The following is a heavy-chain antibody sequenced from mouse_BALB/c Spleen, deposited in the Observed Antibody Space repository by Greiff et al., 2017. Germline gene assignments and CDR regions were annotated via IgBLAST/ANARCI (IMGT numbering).Heavy chain of an antibody. CDR2: ISSGGSYT. CDR1: GFTFSSYA. CDR3: ARQGNWDGFDY. D-gene: IGHD4-1*01. J-gene: IGHJ2*01. Sequence: EVQLVESGGGLVTPGGSLKLSCAASGFTFSSYAMSWVRQTPEKRLEWVATISSGGSYTYYPDSVTGRFTISRDNAKNTLYLQMSSLRSEDTAMYYCARQGNWDGFDYWGQGTTLTVSS. V-gene: IGHV5-9-3*01.